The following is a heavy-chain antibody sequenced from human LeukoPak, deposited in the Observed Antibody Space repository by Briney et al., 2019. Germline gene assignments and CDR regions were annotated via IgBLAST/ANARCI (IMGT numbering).Heavy chain of an antibody. CDR2: IYHSGST. Sequence: SGTLSLTCAVSGGSISSSNWWSWVRQPPGKGLEWIGEIYHSGSTNYNPSLKSRVTISVDTSKNQFSLKLSSVTAADTAVYYCARGHGRGGDIIHPLSYGMDVWGQGTTVTVSS. CDR3: ARGHGRGGDIIHPLSYGMDV. D-gene: IGHD3-10*01. V-gene: IGHV4-4*02. CDR1: GGSISSSNW. J-gene: IGHJ6*02.